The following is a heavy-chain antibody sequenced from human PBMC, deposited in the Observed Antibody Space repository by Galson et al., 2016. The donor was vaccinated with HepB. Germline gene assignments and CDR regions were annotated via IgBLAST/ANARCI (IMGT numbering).Heavy chain of an antibody. J-gene: IGHJ5*02. Sequence: SLRLSCAASGFTFSDFYMSWIRQSPGKGLEWVSFISRYSSYALYADSVKGRFTISRDDARHSLYLQMDSLRAEDTAVYYCAGGSRELLFGSWFDPWAREPWSPSPQ. CDR2: ISRYSSYA. CDR1: GFTFSDFY. CDR3: AGGSRELLFGSWFDP. V-gene: IGHV3-11*06. D-gene: IGHD1-26*01.